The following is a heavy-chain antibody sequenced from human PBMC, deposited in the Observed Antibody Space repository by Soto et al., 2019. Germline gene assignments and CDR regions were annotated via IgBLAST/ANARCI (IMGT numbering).Heavy chain of an antibody. Sequence: GESLKISCKGSGYSFTSYWIGWVRQMPGKGLEWMGIIYPGDSDTRYSPSFQGQVTISADKSISTAYLQWSSLKASDTAMYYCARLSSYSSSREEGFDPWGQGTLVTVSS. CDR3: ARLSSYSSSREEGFDP. CDR2: IYPGDSDT. D-gene: IGHD6-6*01. CDR1: GYSFTSYW. J-gene: IGHJ5*02. V-gene: IGHV5-51*01.